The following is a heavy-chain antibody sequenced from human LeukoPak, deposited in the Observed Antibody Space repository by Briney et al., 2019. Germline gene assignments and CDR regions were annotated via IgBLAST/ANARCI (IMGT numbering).Heavy chain of an antibody. CDR1: GFTCSSYG. V-gene: IGHV3-30*18. CDR2: ISYDGSNK. D-gene: IGHD6-13*01. Sequence: GGSLRLSCAASGFTCSSYGMHWVRQAPGKGLEWVAVISYDGSNKYYADSVKGRFTISRDNSKNTLYLQMNSLRAEDTAVYYCAKDLAYSSSWRGEVWFDPWGQGTLVTVSS. J-gene: IGHJ5*02. CDR3: AKDLAYSSSWRGEVWFDP.